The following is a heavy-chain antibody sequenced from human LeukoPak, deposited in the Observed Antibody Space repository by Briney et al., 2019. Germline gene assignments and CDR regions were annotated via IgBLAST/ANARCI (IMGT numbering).Heavy chain of an antibody. CDR3: ARAPITSPFYFDY. D-gene: IGHD2-2*01. CDR2: INWSGGST. J-gene: IGHJ4*02. Sequence: GGSLRLSCTASGFAFDEHGMSWVRQVPGKGLEWVSGINWSGGSTGYADPFRGRFTISRDNAKNSLYLQMDSLRAEDTALYYCARAPITSPFYFDYWGQGTLVTVSS. V-gene: IGHV3-20*04. CDR1: GFAFDEHG.